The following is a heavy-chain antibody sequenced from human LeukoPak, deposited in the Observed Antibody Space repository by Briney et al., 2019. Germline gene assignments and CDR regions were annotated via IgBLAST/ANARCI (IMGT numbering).Heavy chain of an antibody. V-gene: IGHV4-38-2*02. J-gene: IGHJ4*02. D-gene: IGHD3-10*01. CDR3: ASSYYYGSGSPYADY. CDR2: IYHSGSI. Sequence: SETLSLTCTVSGYSISNGYYRGWIRQPPGKGLEWIGSIYHSGSIYYNPSLKSRVTISVDTSKNQLSLKLSSVTAADTAVYYCASSYYYGSGSPYADYWGQGTLVTVSS. CDR1: GYSISNGYY.